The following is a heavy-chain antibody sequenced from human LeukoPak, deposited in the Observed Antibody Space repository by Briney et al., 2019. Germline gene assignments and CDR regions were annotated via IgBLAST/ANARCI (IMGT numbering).Heavy chain of an antibody. CDR2: IIPIFGTA. J-gene: IGHJ5*02. V-gene: IGHV1-69*13. CDR1: GGTFSSCA. CDR3: ARSTVRYCSGGSCYDWFDP. D-gene: IGHD2-15*01. Sequence: GASVKVSCKASGGTFSSCAISWVRQAPGQGLEWMGGIIPIFGTANYAQKFQGRVTITADESTSTAYMELSSLRSEDTAVYYCARSTVRYCSGGSCYDWFDPWGQGTLVTVSS.